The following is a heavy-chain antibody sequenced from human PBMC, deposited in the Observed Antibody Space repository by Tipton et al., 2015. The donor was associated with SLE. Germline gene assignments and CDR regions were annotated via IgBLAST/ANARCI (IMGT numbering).Heavy chain of an antibody. Sequence: TLSLTCTVSGYSISSGYYWGWIRQPPGKGREWIGSIYHSGSTYYNPSLKSRVTISVDTSKNQFSLKLSSVTAADTAVYYCARGGRAWNLFDYWGQGTLVTVSS. J-gene: IGHJ4*02. CDR1: GYSISSGYY. V-gene: IGHV4-38-2*02. CDR3: ARGGRAWNLFDY. D-gene: IGHD1-1*01. CDR2: IYHSGST.